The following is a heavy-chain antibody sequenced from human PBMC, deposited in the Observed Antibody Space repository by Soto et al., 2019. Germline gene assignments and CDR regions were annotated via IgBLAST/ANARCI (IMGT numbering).Heavy chain of an antibody. CDR2: ISGSGGST. CDR1: GFTFSSYA. J-gene: IGHJ3*02. Sequence: EVQLLESGGGLVQPGGSLRLSCAASGFTFSSYAXXWVRQAPGKGLEWVSAISGSGGSTYYADSVKGRFTISRDNSKNTLYLQMNSLRAEDTAVYYCARIQPDLLLAFDIWGQGTMVTVSS. D-gene: IGHD2-15*01. V-gene: IGHV3-23*01. CDR3: ARIQPDLLLAFDI.